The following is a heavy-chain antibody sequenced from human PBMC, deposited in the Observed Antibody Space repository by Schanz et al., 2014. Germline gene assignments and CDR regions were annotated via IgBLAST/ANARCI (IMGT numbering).Heavy chain of an antibody. CDR2: IWYDGSNK. CDR1: GFTFNNYG. Sequence: QVQLVESGGGVVQPGRSLRLSCAASGFTFNNYGMHWVRQAPGKGLEWVAIIWYDGSNKYYADSVKGRFTISRDNSKNTLYLQMDSLRPEDTAVYFCAKDTGYCHGGACYCFEYWGLGILVTVSS. D-gene: IGHD2-8*02. V-gene: IGHV3-33*06. J-gene: IGHJ4*02. CDR3: AKDTGYCHGGACYCFEY.